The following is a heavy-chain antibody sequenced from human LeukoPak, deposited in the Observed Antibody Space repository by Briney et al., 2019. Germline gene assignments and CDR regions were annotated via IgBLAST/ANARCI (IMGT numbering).Heavy chain of an antibody. Sequence: KTGGSLRLSCAASGFRFNSYSMNWVRQAPGKGLEWVSSISSSSTYIYYADSVKGRFTISRDNAKNSLYLQMNSLRDDDTAVYYCARDDCSGYDCYHFDSWGQGTLVTVSS. CDR3: ARDDCSGYDCYHFDS. CDR1: GFRFNSYS. J-gene: IGHJ4*02. CDR2: ISSSSTYI. V-gene: IGHV3-21*01. D-gene: IGHD5-12*01.